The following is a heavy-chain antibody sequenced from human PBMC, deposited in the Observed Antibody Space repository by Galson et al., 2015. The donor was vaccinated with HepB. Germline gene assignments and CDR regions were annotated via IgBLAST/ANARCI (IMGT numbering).Heavy chain of an antibody. CDR3: ASINREQPLNWFDP. Sequence: ETLSLTCTVSRGSISSRSSYWGWFRQPPGKGLEWIGSVYYTGSTYYNPSLKSRVTISVDTSKNQFSLKLTSVTAADTAVYYCASINREQPLNWFDPWGQGTLVTVSS. CDR2: VYYTGST. D-gene: IGHD1-26*01. V-gene: IGHV4-39*07. J-gene: IGHJ5*02. CDR1: RGSISSRSSY.